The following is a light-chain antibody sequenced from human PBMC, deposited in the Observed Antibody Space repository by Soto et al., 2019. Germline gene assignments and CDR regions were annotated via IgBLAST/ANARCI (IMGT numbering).Light chain of an antibody. J-gene: IGKJ1*01. V-gene: IGKV3-15*01. Sequence: ILMTQSPATLSVSPGERATLSCRASQSVSSNLAWYQQKPGQAPRLLIYGASTRATGIPARFSGSGSGTDFTLTISNLQSEDFAVYYCQQYNNWPRTFGQGTNVDIK. CDR2: GAS. CDR1: QSVSSN. CDR3: QQYNNWPRT.